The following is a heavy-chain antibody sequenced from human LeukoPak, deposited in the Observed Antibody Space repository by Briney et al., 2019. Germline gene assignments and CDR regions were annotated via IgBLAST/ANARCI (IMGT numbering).Heavy chain of an antibody. Sequence: AASVQVSCKASGYTFTSYAIIWVRQAPGQGLEWMGWIITYNGNTNYAQKLQGRVTMTTHTSTSTAYMELRSLRSDDTAVYYCARTANYYDSSGYHYYFDYWGQGTLVTVSS. J-gene: IGHJ4*02. V-gene: IGHV1-18*01. CDR3: ARTANYYDSSGYHYYFDY. CDR1: GYTFTSYA. D-gene: IGHD3-22*01. CDR2: IITYNGNT.